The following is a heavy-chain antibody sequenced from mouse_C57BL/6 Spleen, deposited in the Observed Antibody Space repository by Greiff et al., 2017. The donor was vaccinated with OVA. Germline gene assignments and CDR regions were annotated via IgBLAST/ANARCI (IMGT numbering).Heavy chain of an antibody. J-gene: IGHJ2*01. V-gene: IGHV5-6*01. CDR3: ASLFDY. CDR2: ISSGGSYT. Sequence: EVMLVESGGDLVKPGGSLKLSCAASGFTFSSYGMSWVRQTPDKRLEWVATISSGGSYTYYPDSVKGRFTISRDNAKNTLYLQMSSRKAEDTAMYYCASLFDYWGQGTTLTVSS. CDR1: GFTFSSYG.